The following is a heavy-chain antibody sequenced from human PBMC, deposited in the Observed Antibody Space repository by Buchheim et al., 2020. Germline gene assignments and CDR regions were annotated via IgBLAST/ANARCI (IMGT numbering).Heavy chain of an antibody. V-gene: IGHV3-66*01. D-gene: IGHD3-3*01. Sequence: EVQLVESGGGLVQPGGSLRLSCAASGFTVSSNYMSWVRQAPGKGLEWVSVIYSGGSTYYADPVKGRFTISRANSKNTLYLQMNSLRAEDTAVYYCARVLGVVVYYYYYGMDVWGQGTT. CDR2: IYSGGST. J-gene: IGHJ6*02. CDR1: GFTVSSNY. CDR3: ARVLGVVVYYYYYGMDV.